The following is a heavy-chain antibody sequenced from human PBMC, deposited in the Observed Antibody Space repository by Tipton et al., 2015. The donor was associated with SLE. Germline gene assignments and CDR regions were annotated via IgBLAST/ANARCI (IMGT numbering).Heavy chain of an antibody. CDR3: ARDFESRGGIYYVGTFDI. D-gene: IGHD1-26*01. CDR2: ISSDGGRT. J-gene: IGHJ3*02. V-gene: IGHV3-64*01. Sequence: GSLRLSCAASGFTFSTYAMHWVRQAPGKGLEYVSAISSDGGRTYYSNSVEGRFTISRDNAKNSLYLQMDSLRAEDTAVYYCARDFESRGGIYYVGTFDIWGQGTMVTVSS. CDR1: GFTFSTYA.